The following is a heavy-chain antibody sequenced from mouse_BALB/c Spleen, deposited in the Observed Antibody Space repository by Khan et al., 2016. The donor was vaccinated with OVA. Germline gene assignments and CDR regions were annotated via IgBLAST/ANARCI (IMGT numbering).Heavy chain of an antibody. V-gene: IGHV1S81*02. CDR3: TTVVAYYAMDY. D-gene: IGHD1-1*01. J-gene: IGHJ4*01. Sequence: QVQLQQPGAELVKPGASVKLSCKASGYTFTSYYMYWVKQRPGQGLEWIGEINPSNGGTNFNEKFKSKATLTVDKSSSTAYMQLSSLTSEDSAVYYCTTVVAYYAMDYWGQGTSVTVSS. CDR2: INPSNGGT. CDR1: GYTFTSYY.